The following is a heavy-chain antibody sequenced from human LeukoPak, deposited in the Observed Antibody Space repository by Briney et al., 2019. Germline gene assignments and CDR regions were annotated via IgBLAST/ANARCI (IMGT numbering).Heavy chain of an antibody. CDR1: GFTFSSYA. CDR2: ISGSGGST. J-gene: IGHJ6*02. D-gene: IGHD5-18*01. CDR3: AKSVGGYSYGSGFYYYGMDV. Sequence: GGFLRLSCAASGFTFSSYAMSWVRQAPGKGLEWVSAISGSGGSTYYADSVKGRFTISRDNSKNTLYLQMNSLRAEDTAVYYCAKSVGGYSYGSGFYYYGMDVWGQGTTVTVSS. V-gene: IGHV3-23*01.